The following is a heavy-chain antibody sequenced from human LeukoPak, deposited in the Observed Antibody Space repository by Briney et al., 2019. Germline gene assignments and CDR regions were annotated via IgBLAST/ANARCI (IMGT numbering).Heavy chain of an antibody. CDR1: GGTFSSYA. V-gene: IGHV1-69*06. D-gene: IGHD3-9*01. CDR3: ASGYFDWPFDY. J-gene: IGHJ4*02. CDR2: IIPIFGTA. Sequence: VASVKVSCKASGGTFSSYATSWVRQAPGQGLEWMGGIIPIFGTANYAQKFQGRVTITADKSTSTAYMELSSLRSEDTAVYYCASGYFDWPFDYWGQGTLVTVSS.